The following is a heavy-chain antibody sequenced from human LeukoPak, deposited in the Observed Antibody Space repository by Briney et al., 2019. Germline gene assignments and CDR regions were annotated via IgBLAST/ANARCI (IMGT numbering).Heavy chain of an antibody. CDR1: GGTFSSYA. J-gene: IGHJ6*03. CDR2: IIPIFGTA. Sequence: ASVKVSCKASGGTFSSYAISWVRQAPGQGLEWMGGIIPIFGTANYAQKFQGRVTITADESTSTAYMELSSLRSEDTAVYYCASTTAAGPRLEYYYYMDVWGKGTTVTVSS. D-gene: IGHD6-13*01. CDR3: ASTTAAGPRLEYYYYMDV. V-gene: IGHV1-69*13.